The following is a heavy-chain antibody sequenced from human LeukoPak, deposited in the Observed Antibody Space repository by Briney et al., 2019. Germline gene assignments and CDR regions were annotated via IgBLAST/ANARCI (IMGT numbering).Heavy chain of an antibody. Sequence: SGGSLRLSCAASGFSFSSYWMSWVRQAPGKGLEWVANIKQDGSEKYYVDSVEGRFTISRDNAKNSLYLQMNSLRAEDTAVYYCARAQYCSSTSCYRYYYYMDVWGKGTTVTVSS. J-gene: IGHJ6*03. D-gene: IGHD2-2*01. CDR3: ARAQYCSSTSCYRYYYYMDV. CDR2: IKQDGSEK. V-gene: IGHV3-7*01. CDR1: GFSFSSYW.